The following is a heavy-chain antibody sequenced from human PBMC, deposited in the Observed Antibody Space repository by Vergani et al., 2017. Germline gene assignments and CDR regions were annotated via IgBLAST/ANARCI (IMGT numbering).Heavy chain of an antibody. CDR1: GLTLSNYD. CDR3: AKHFRGWGIDY. J-gene: IGHJ4*02. V-gene: IGHV3-30*02. Sequence: QVQLVESGGGVVQRGGSLRLSCATSGLTLSNYDMQWVRQGPGKGLEFVAFIQFDGSNQYYADSVKGRFTLSRDFSKNTLSLQMNSLRTDDTATYYCAKHFRGWGIDYWGQGTQVIVSS. CDR2: IQFDGSNQ. D-gene: IGHD3-16*01.